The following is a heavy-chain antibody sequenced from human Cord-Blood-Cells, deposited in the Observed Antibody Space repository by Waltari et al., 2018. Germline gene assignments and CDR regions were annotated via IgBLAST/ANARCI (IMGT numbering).Heavy chain of an antibody. CDR2: IYHSGST. Sequence: QVQLQESGPGLVKPSETLSLTCAVSGYSISSGYYWGWIRQPPGKGLEWIGNIYHSGSTYDNPSRKSRVTISVDTSKNQFSLKLSSVSAADTAVYYCARAKGFSSSSFNWVDPWGQGTLVTVSS. CDR1: GYSISSGYY. D-gene: IGHD6-6*01. CDR3: ARAKGFSSSSFNWVDP. V-gene: IGHV4-38-2*01. J-gene: IGHJ5*02.